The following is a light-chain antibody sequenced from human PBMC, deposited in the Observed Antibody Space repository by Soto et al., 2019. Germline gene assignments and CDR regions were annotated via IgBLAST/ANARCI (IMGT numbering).Light chain of an antibody. J-gene: IGLJ2*01. CDR3: QVWDSSSDPHVV. CDR2: YDS. Sequence: SYELTQPPSVSGAPGKTARITFGGNNIGSKIVHWYQQKPGQAPVLVIYYDSDRPSGIRERFSGSNSGNTATLTISRVEAGDEADYYCQVWDSSSDPHVVFGGGTKVTVL. CDR1: NIGSKI. V-gene: IGLV3-21*04.